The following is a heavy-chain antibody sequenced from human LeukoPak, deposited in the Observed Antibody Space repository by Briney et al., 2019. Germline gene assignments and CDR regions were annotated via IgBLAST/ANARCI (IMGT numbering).Heavy chain of an antibody. CDR2: VSRSGDNT. Sequence: GRTLRLSCAASVFTLSTYAMSGVRHAPGKGLEWGSSVSRSGDNTHYADAVKGRFTISRDNSKNTLYLQMSSLRAEDTALYYCAKSPLSLIVDITSFDYWGQGTLVTVSS. D-gene: IGHD3-22*01. CDR1: VFTLSTYA. V-gene: IGHV3-23*01. CDR3: AKSPLSLIVDITSFDY. J-gene: IGHJ4*02.